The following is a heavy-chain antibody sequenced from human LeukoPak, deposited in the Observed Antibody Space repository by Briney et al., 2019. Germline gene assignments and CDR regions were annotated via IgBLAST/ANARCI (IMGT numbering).Heavy chain of an antibody. CDR1: GFTFSSYA. CDR3: ARDPYVAAGAIDY. D-gene: IGHD6-13*01. CDR2: ISSSSTYI. V-gene: IGHV3-21*01. J-gene: IGHJ4*02. Sequence: GRSLRLSCAASGFTFSSYAMHWVRQAPGKGLEWVSSISSSSTYIYYADSVKGRFTISRDNAKNSVYLQMNSLRVEDTAVYYCARDPYVAAGAIDYWGQGILVTVSS.